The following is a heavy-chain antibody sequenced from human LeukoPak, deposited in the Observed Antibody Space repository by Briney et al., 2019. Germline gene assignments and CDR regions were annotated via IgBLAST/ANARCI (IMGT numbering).Heavy chain of an antibody. V-gene: IGHV4-4*07. J-gene: IGHJ4*02. CDR3: AGTMESVSFSTFDY. D-gene: IGHD1-26*01. CDR1: GGSISNSY. CDR2: MHYSGST. Sequence: PSETLSLTCTVSGGSISNSYWCWVWQRAGKGLELIGSMHYSGSTTNNPSLKRRVIISADTSKNQFSLRLSSVTAADTAVYYCAGTMESVSFSTFDYWGQGILVTVSS.